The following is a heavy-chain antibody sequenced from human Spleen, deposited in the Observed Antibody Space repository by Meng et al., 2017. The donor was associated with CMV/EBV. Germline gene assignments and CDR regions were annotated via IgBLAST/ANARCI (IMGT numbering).Heavy chain of an antibody. J-gene: IGHJ6*02. V-gene: IGHV1-18*04. CDR1: GYTFTGYY. Sequence: ASVKVSCKASGYTFTGYYMHWVRQAPGQGLEWMGWISAYNGNTNYAQKLQGRVTMTTDTSTSTAYMELRSLRSDDTAMYYCARDIHDFWVRDGMDVWGQGTTVTVSS. CDR2: ISAYNGNT. D-gene: IGHD3-3*01. CDR3: ARDIHDFWVRDGMDV.